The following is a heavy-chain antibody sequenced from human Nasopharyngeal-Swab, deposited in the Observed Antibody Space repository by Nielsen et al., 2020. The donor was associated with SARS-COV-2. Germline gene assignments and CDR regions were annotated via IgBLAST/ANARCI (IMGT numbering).Heavy chain of an antibody. CDR3: ARGGRDGMDV. J-gene: IGHJ6*02. CDR2: IYYSGST. V-gene: IGHV4-59*01. CDR1: GGSISSYY. Sequence: SETLSLTCTVSGGSISSYYWSWIRQPPGKGLEWMGYIYYSGSTNYNPPLKSRVTISVDTSKNQFSLKLTSVTAADTAVYYCARGGRDGMDVWGQGTTVTVSS.